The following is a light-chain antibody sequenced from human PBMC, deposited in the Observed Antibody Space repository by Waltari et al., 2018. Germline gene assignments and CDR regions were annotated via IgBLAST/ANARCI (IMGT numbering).Light chain of an antibody. CDR1: DSDLGSYNS. Sequence: QSAPTQPASVSGPPGQSITISCTGIDSDLGSYNSVSWYRQTPGKAPEVIIYDFTSRPPGVSSRFSDSKSGNTASLTISGLQAEDEGHYYCTSYTTTRLTFGGGTKLTV. CDR2: DFT. J-gene: IGLJ2*01. V-gene: IGLV2-14*01. CDR3: TSYTTTRLT.